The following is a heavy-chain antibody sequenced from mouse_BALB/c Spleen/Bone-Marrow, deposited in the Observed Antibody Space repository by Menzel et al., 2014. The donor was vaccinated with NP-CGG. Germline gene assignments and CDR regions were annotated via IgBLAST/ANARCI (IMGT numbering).Heavy chain of an antibody. J-gene: IGHJ4*01. D-gene: IGHD2-14*01. Sequence: EVKLQESGPGLVKPSQTVSLTCTVTDISITTGNYRWSWIRQFPGNKLEWIGYMYYSGTITYNPSLTSRTTITRDTSKNQVFLEMNSLTAEDTATYFCARDRYGYAMDYWGQGTSVTVSS. CDR2: MYYSGTI. CDR1: DISITTGNYR. V-gene: IGHV3-5*02. CDR3: ARDRYGYAMDY.